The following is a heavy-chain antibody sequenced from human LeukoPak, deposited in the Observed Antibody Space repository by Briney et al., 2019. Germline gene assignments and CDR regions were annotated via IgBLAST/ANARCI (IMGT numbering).Heavy chain of an antibody. V-gene: IGHV3-23*01. D-gene: IGHD6-13*01. CDR3: AKDRRYRIAAADENWFDP. CDR1: GFTFSSYA. CDR2: ISGSGGST. J-gene: IGHJ5*02. Sequence: GGSLRLSCAASGFTFSSYAMSWVRQAPGKGLEWVSAISGSGGSTYYADSVKGRFTISRDNSKNTLYLQMNSLRAEDTAVYYCAKDRRYRIAAADENWFDPWGQGTLVTVSS.